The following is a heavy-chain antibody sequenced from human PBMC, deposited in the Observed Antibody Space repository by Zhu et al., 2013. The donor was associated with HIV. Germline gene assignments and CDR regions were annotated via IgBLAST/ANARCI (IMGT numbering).Heavy chain of an antibody. CDR1: GGSINRGNSY. CDR2: IYYNGSS. J-gene: IGHJ6*03. D-gene: IGHD3-10*01. V-gene: IGHV4-39*07. CDR3: VREYPMVRGLLGRHYYYYMDL. Sequence: QVQLQESGPGLVKPSETLSLICSVSGGSINRGNSYWAWIRQSPGQGLEWIGSIYYNGSSYYNPSLKSRVLMSVDTSRTYFSLNLGSVIAADTATYYCVREYPMVRGLLGRHYYYYMDLWGTGTTVIVSS.